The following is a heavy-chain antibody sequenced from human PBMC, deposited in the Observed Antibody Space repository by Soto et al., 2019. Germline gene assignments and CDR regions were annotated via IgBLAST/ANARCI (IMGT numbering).Heavy chain of an antibody. CDR2: ISYDGSNK. Sequence: QVQLVESGGGVVQPGRSLRLSCAASGFTFSSYAMHWVRQAPGKGLEWVAVISYDGSNKYYADSVKGRFTISRDNSKNTLYLQMNSLRAEDTAVYYCARAPEYSSSRGDYWGQGTLVTVSS. J-gene: IGHJ4*02. CDR3: ARAPEYSSSRGDY. V-gene: IGHV3-30-3*01. CDR1: GFTFSSYA. D-gene: IGHD6-6*01.